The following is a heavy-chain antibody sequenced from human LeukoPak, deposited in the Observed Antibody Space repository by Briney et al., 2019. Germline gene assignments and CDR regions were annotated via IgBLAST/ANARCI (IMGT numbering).Heavy chain of an antibody. D-gene: IGHD3-10*01. Sequence: GASVKVSCKASGYTFTHYYIHWVRQAPGQGLEWMGWISAYNGNTNYARKLQGRVTMTTDTSTSTAYMELRSLRSDDTAVYYCARDYSYAMVRGVRSFDLWGRGTLVTVSS. CDR2: ISAYNGNT. CDR1: GYTFTHYY. V-gene: IGHV1-18*04. CDR3: ARDYSYAMVRGVRSFDL. J-gene: IGHJ2*01.